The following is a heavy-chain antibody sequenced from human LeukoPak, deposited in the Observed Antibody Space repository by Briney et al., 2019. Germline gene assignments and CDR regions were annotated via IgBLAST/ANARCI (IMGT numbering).Heavy chain of an antibody. Sequence: SSETLSLTCAVYGGSFSGYYWSWIRQPPGKGLEWIGEINHSGSTYYNPSLKSRVTISVDTSKNQFSLKLSSVTAADTAVYYCARDQGAAGFDYWGQGTLVTVSS. V-gene: IGHV4-34*01. CDR3: ARDQGAAGFDY. D-gene: IGHD6-13*01. J-gene: IGHJ4*02. CDR1: GGSFSGYY. CDR2: INHSGST.